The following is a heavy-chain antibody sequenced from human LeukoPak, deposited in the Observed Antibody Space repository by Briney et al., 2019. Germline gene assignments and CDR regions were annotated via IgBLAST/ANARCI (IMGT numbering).Heavy chain of an antibody. CDR3: ASQLGGEEELVAYYMDV. J-gene: IGHJ6*03. D-gene: IGHD2-8*02. Sequence: ASVKVSCKASGGTFSSYSISWVRQAPGQGLEWMGGIIPIFGTANYAQKFLGRVRTTAGESTQTAYMELSSLRSEDTDVYYCASQLGGEEELVAYYMDVWGKGTTVTVSS. CDR1: GGTFSSYS. V-gene: IGHV1-69*01. CDR2: IIPIFGTA.